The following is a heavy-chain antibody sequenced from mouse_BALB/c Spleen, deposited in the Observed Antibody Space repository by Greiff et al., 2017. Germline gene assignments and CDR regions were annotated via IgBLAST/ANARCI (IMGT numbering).Heavy chain of an antibody. CDR1: GFSLTGYG. CDR2: IWGDGST. J-gene: IGHJ3*01. Sequence: VKLVESGPGLVAPSQSLSITCTVSGFSLTGYGVNWVRQPPGKGLEWLGMIWGDGSTDYNSALKSRLSISKDNSKSQVFLKMNSLQTDDTARYYCARAILTGTSWFAYWGQGTLVTVSA. V-gene: IGHV2-6-7*01. CDR3: ARAILTGTSWFAY. D-gene: IGHD4-1*01.